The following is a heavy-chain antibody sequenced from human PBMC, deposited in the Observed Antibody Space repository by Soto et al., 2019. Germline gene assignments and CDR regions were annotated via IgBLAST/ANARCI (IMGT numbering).Heavy chain of an antibody. Sequence: EVQLVETGGGLIQPGGSLRLSCAASGFNVSGNSMNWVRQAPGEGLEWLSLIHSDANTKYADPVKGRFTISRDNSENTVYLQMNSLRAEDTAVYYCARHVWLESWGQGTLVTVSS. CDR3: ARHVWLES. J-gene: IGHJ5*01. CDR1: GFNVSGNS. CDR2: IHSDANT. V-gene: IGHV3-53*02.